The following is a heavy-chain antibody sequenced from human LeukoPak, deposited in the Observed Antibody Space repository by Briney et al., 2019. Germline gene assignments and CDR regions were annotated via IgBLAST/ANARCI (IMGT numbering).Heavy chain of an antibody. D-gene: IGHD2-8*01. CDR3: ARTPDAGWVLSDY. CDR1: GFTFSSYS. Sequence: GGSLRLSCAASGFTFSSYSMNWVRQAPGKGLEWVSYISSSSSTIYYTDSVKGRFTISRDNAKNSLYLQMNSLRAEDTAVYYCARTPDAGWVLSDYWGQGTLVTVSS. V-gene: IGHV3-48*01. J-gene: IGHJ4*02. CDR2: ISSSSSTI.